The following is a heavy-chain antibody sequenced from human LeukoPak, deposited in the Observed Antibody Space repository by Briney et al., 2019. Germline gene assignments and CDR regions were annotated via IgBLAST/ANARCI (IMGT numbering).Heavy chain of an antibody. V-gene: IGHV3-7*01. Sequence: GGSLRLSCAASGFTFSSYWMSWVRQAPGKGLEWVANIKQDGSEKYYVDSVKGRFTISRDNAKNSLYLQMNSLRAEDTAVYYCARGRRAMVEYEVVLAAFFDYWGKGTLVTVSS. CDR1: GFTFSSYW. J-gene: IGHJ4*02. D-gene: IGHD2-15*01. CDR2: IKQDGSEK. CDR3: ARGRRAMVEYEVVLAAFFDY.